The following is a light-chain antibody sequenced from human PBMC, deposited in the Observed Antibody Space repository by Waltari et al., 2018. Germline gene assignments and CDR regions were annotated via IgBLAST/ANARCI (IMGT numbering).Light chain of an antibody. V-gene: IGLV1-47*01. CDR3: AAWDDSLSAVV. CDR2: RNN. Sequence: QSVVTQPPSASGTPGQSVTISCSGSSSNIGSNYVYWYQQLPGTAPKLLIYRNNERPSGVPDRFSGSKSGTSASLAISGLRSEDEGDYYCAAWDDSLSAVVFGGGTKLTVL. CDR1: SSNIGSNY. J-gene: IGLJ2*01.